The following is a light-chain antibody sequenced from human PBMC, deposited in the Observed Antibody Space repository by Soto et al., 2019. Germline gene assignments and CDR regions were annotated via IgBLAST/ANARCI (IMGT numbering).Light chain of an antibody. CDR2: GAS. CDR3: QPSYSTSWT. J-gene: IGKJ1*01. V-gene: IGKV1-39*01. Sequence: DIQMTQSPSSLFASVGDRVTITCRASQSISTYLNWYQQKPGKAPKLLIYGASSLQSGVPSGFSGTGSGTDFTLTISSLQPEDFATYYCQPSYSTSWTFGQGTKVDI. CDR1: QSISTY.